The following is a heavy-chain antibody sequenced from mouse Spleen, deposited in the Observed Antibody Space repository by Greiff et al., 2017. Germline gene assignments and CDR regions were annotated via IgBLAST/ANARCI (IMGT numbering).Heavy chain of an antibody. J-gene: IGHJ2*01. D-gene: IGHD4-1*01. CDR2: ISYDGSN. V-gene: IGHV3-6*01. CDR1: GYSITSGYY. CDR3: ARVRLRTGYYFDY. Sequence: EVKLQESGPGLVKPSQSLSLTCSVTGYSITSGYYWNWIRQFPGNKLEWMGYISYDGSNNYNPSLKNRISITRDTSKNQFFLKLNSVTTEDTATYYCARVRLRTGYYFDYWGQGTTLTVSS.